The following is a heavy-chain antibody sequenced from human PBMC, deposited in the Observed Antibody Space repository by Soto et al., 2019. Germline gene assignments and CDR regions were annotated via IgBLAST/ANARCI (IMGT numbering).Heavy chain of an antibody. J-gene: IGHJ4*02. CDR3: ARGLVTMVSRSLFDY. CDR2: INHSGST. V-gene: IGHV4-34*01. Sequence: SETLSLTCAVYGGSFSGYYWSWIRQPPGKGLEWIGEINHSGSTNYNPSLKSRVTISVDTSKNQFSLKLSSVTAADTAVYYCARGLVTMVSRSLFDYWGQGTLVTVSS. D-gene: IGHD3-10*01. CDR1: GGSFSGYY.